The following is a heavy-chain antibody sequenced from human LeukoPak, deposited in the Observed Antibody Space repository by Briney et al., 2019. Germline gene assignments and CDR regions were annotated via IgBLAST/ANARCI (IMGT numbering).Heavy chain of an antibody. CDR3: ARLFSCSGGSCYSFDY. D-gene: IGHD2-15*01. V-gene: IGHV1-8*03. J-gene: IGHJ4*02. Sequence: GASVKVSCKASGYTFTSYDINWVRQATGQGLEWMGWMNPNSGNTDYAQKFQGRVTITRNTSISTTYMELSSLRSEDTAVYYCARLFSCSGGSCYSFDYWGQGTLVTASS. CDR2: MNPNSGNT. CDR1: GYTFTSYD.